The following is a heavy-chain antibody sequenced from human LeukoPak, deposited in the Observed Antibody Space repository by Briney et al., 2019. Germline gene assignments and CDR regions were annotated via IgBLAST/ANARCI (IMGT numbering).Heavy chain of an antibody. V-gene: IGHV3-48*02. CDR3: ARDGATPVDFDY. D-gene: IGHD4-23*01. Sequence: PGGSLRLSCAASGFTFSSYSMNWVRQAPGKGLEWVSYISSFSSTIYYADSVKGRFTISRDNAKNSLYLQMNSLGDEDTAVYHCARDGATPVDFDYWGQGTLVTVSS. CDR2: ISSFSSTI. CDR1: GFTFSSYS. J-gene: IGHJ4*02.